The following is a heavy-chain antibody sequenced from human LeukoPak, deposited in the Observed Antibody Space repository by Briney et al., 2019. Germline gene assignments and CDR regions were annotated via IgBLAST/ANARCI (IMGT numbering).Heavy chain of an antibody. V-gene: IGHV4-4*02. D-gene: IGHD3-22*01. CDR3: ARGSSGYSPPSNWFDP. Sequence: SETLSLTCAVSGGSISSSNWWSWVRQPPGKGLEWIGEIYHSGSTYYNPSLKSRVTISVDRSKNQFSLKLSSVTAADTAVYYCARGSSGYSPPSNWFDPWGQGTLVTVSS. J-gene: IGHJ5*02. CDR2: IYHSGST. CDR1: GGSISSSNW.